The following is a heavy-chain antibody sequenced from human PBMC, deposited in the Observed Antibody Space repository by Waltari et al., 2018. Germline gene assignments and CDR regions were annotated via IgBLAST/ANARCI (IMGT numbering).Heavy chain of an antibody. CDR3: ARTHKMDWYFDL. J-gene: IGHJ2*01. CDR2: IDWEDSK. CDR1: GFSLSTSGMR. V-gene: IGHV2-70*04. D-gene: IGHD2-8*01. Sequence: QVTLKESGPALVKPTQTLTLTCSFSGFSLSTSGMRVSWIRQPPGKALEWLARIDWEDSKVYNTSLKTRLTISKDTSKNQVILTMTNLDPVDTGTYYCARTHKMDWYFDLWGRGTLVTVSS.